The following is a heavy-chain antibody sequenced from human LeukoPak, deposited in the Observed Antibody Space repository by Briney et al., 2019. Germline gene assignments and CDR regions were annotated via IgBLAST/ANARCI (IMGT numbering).Heavy chain of an antibody. CDR3: AREGSSWYFYFDY. Sequence: GGSLRLSCAAPGFTFSSYNMNWVRQAPGKGLEWVAYIQYDGSNAQYADSVKGRFSISRDSSKNILYLQMNSLRAEDTAVYYCAREGSSWYFYFDYWGQGTLVTVSS. CDR2: IQYDGSNA. J-gene: IGHJ4*02. V-gene: IGHV3-30*02. D-gene: IGHD6-13*01. CDR1: GFTFSSYN.